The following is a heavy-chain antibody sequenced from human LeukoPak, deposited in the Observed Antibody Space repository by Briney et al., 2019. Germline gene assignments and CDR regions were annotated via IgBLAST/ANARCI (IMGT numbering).Heavy chain of an antibody. D-gene: IGHD3-22*01. CDR1: GFTVSSNY. Sequence: QPGGSLRLSCAASGFTVSSNYMSWVRQAPGKGLEWVSVIYSGGSTYYADSVKGRFTISRDNSKNTLYLQMNSLRAEDTAVYYCARDSVITLRPDYWGQGTLVTVSS. CDR2: IYSGGST. J-gene: IGHJ4*02. V-gene: IGHV3-53*01. CDR3: ARDSVITLRPDY.